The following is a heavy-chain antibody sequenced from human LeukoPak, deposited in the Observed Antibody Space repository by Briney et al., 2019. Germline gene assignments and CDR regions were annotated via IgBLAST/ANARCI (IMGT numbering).Heavy chain of an antibody. V-gene: IGHV1-69*05. J-gene: IGHJ4*02. CDR2: IIPIFGTA. CDR3: ARALIAVAGRPYYFDY. D-gene: IGHD6-19*01. Sequence: GSSVKVSFKASGGTFSSYAISWVRQAPGQGLEWMGGIIPIFGTANYAQKFQGRVTITTDESTSTAYMELSSLRSEDTAVYYCARALIAVAGRPYYFDYWGQGTLVTVSS. CDR1: GGTFSSYA.